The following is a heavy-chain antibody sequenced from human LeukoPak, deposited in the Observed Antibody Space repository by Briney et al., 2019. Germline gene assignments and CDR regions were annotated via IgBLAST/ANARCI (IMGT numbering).Heavy chain of an antibody. V-gene: IGHV3-15*01. CDR1: GVTIGTAW. CDR3: IAHFPYFYVFDG. CDR2: IKSEGEGATT. D-gene: IGHD3-3*02. Sequence: AGSLRLSCASSGVTIGTAWMSWVRQAPGKGLEWLGEIKSEGEGATTDYAAPAKGRFAISRDYSKNMIYLQMSSLRIDDTAIYYCIAHFPYFYVFDGWGKGTTVTVSS. J-gene: IGHJ6*04.